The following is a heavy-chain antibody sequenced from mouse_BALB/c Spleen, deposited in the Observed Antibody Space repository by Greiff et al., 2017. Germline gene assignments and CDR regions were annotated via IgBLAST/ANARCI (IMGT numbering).Heavy chain of an antibody. V-gene: IGHV5-6-5*01. J-gene: IGHJ3*01. CDR2: ISSGGST. D-gene: IGHD1-2*01. CDR1: GFTFSSYA. Sequence: EVMLVESGGGLVKPGGSLKLSCAASGFTFSSYAMSWVRQTPEKRLEWVASISSGGSTYYPDSVKGRFTTSRDNARNILYLQMSSLRSEDTAMYYCARITSAFAYWGQGTLVTVSA. CDR3: ARITSAFAY.